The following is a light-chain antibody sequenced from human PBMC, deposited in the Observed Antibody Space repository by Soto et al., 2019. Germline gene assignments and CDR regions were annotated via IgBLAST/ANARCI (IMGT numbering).Light chain of an antibody. CDR1: SGHSTYI. CDR3: ETWDSNPGV. CDR2: LEGSGTY. Sequence: QPVLTQSSSASASLGSSGNLTCTLSSGHSTYIIAWHQQRPGKAPRYLMKLEGSGTYNKGSGVPDRFSGSSSGTDRYLTISNLPSEDEADYYFETWDSNPGVFGGGTKLTVL. V-gene: IGLV4-60*03. J-gene: IGLJ3*02.